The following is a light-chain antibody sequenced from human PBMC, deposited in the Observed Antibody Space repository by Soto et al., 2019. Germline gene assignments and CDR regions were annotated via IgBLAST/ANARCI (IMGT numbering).Light chain of an antibody. J-gene: IGKJ1*01. CDR1: QTISSW. V-gene: IGKV1-5*03. CDR2: KAS. Sequence: SVGDRVTITCRAGQTISSWLAWYQQKPGKAPKLLIYKASTLKSGVPSRFSGSGSGTEFTLTISSLQPDDFATYYCQHYNSYSEAFGQGTEVDIK. CDR3: QHYNSYSEA.